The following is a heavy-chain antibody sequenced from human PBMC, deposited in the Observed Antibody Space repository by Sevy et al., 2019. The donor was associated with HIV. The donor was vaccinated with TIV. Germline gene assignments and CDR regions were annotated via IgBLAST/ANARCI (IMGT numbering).Heavy chain of an antibody. CDR1: GDSISSSPYY. Sequence: SETLSLTCTVSGDSISSSPYYWGWIRQSHGKGLEWIGSIYYSGSTYYNPSLKSRVPISVDTSNNQFSLKLNSMTDADTAMYYCARQVGQLRFFDWSPGYFDYWGQGILVTVSS. V-gene: IGHV4-39*01. CDR2: IYYSGST. J-gene: IGHJ4*02. CDR3: ARQVGQLRFFDWSPGYFDY. D-gene: IGHD3-9*01.